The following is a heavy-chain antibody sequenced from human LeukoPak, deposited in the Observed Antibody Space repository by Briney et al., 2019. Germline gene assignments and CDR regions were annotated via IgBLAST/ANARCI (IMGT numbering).Heavy chain of an antibody. J-gene: IGHJ4*02. Sequence: GGSLRLSCAASGFTFSTYVMNWVRQAPGKGLEWVLGISGSGVNTYYADSVKGRFTITRDNSKNTLYLQMKSLRAEDTAVYYCAKRGDYGSFDYWGQGTLVSVSS. D-gene: IGHD4-17*01. CDR2: ISGSGVNT. V-gene: IGHV3-23*01. CDR3: AKRGDYGSFDY. CDR1: GFTFSTYV.